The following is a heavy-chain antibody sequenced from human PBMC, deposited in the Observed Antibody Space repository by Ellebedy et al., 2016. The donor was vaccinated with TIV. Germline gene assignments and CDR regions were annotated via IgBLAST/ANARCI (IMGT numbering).Heavy chain of an antibody. V-gene: IGHV4-34*01. J-gene: IGHJ4*02. CDR3: AREKSGAPWGFDY. Sequence: SETLSLTCAVYGGSFSGYYWSWIRQPPGKGLEWIGEINHSGSSNYNPSLKSRVTISVDTSKNQFSLKLSSVTAADTAVYYCAREKSGAPWGFDYWGQGTLVTVSS. D-gene: IGHD1-26*01. CDR1: GGSFSGYY. CDR2: INHSGSS.